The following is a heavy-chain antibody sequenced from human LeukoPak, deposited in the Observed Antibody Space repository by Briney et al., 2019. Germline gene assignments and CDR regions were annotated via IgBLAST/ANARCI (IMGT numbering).Heavy chain of an antibody. J-gene: IGHJ4*02. CDR2: IHPSGGST. CDR1: GYTLSELS. D-gene: IGHD5-18*01. V-gene: IGHV1-46*01. Sequence: ASVKVSCKVSGYTLSELSMHWVRQAPGQGLECMGVIHPSGGSTTYAQKFQGRVTLTKDTATSTVYIELSSLRSDDTAVYYCARMAMDPAMVTNFFDLWGQGTLLTVSA. CDR3: ARMAMDPAMVTNFFDL.